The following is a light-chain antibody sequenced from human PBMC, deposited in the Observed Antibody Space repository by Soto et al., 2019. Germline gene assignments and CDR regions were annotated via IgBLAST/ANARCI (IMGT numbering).Light chain of an antibody. CDR3: QQYGTSPGT. J-gene: IGKJ1*01. CDR1: QSISSTQ. Sequence: EIVLTQSPDTLSLSPGERATLSCRASQSISSTQLLWYQQKPGQAPTLLIFGASSRATGIPDRFSGSGSATDFTLTISGLQPEDFAVYYCQQYGTSPGTFGQGTKVEIK. CDR2: GAS. V-gene: IGKV3-20*01.